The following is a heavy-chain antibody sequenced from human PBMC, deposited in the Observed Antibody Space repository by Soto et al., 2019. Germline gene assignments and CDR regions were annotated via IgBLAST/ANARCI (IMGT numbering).Heavy chain of an antibody. V-gene: IGHV4-39*07. J-gene: IGHJ4*02. CDR2: LDYSGTA. D-gene: IGHD1-26*01. CDR1: GVSISSTSYN. CDR3: AKDGWELR. Sequence: SETLSLTCNVSGVSISSTSYNWGWIRQPPGKGLEWIGTLDYSGTAHYNPSLKSRINISADPSKNTLYLQMNSLRAEDTAVYYCAKDGWELRWGQGTLVTVS.